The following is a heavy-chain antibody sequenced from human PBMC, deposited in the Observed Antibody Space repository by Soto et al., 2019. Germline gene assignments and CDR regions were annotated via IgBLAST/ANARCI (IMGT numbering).Heavy chain of an antibody. CDR2: IWYDGSNK. V-gene: IGHV3-33*01. CDR1: GFTFSSYG. J-gene: IGHJ4*02. D-gene: IGHD3-16*02. CDR3: AREFGWGVIDY. Sequence: QVQLVESGGGVVQPGRSLRLSCAASGFTFSSYGMHWVRQAPGKGLEWVAVIWYDGSNKYYADSVKGRFTISRDNSKNTLYLQMNSLRAEDTAVYYCAREFGWGVIDYWGQGTLVTVSS.